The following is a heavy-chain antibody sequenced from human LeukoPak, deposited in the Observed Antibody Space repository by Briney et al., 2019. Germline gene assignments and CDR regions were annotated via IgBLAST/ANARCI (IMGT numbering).Heavy chain of an antibody. J-gene: IGHJ4*02. CDR1: GGSISSYY. CDR2: IYYSGST. CDR3: ARPRRGTAYFFDY. D-gene: IGHD5-18*01. V-gene: IGHV4-59*08. Sequence: SETLSLTCTVSGGSISSYYWSWIRQPPGKGLVWIGYIYYSGSTNYNPSLKSRVTISVDTSKNQFSLKLSSVTAADTAVYYCARPRRGTAYFFDYWGQGTLVTVSS.